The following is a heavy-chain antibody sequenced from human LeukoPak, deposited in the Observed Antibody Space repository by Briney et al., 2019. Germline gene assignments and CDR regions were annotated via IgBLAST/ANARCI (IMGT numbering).Heavy chain of an antibody. J-gene: IGHJ4*02. Sequence: PSETLSLTCTVSGGSISNYYWSWIRQAAGKGLQWIGRIYTSGSTDYNPSLKTRLTMSVDTSKNQFSLKLSSVTAADTAVYYCARGGSSWQSFDYWGQGTLVTVSS. V-gene: IGHV4-4*07. D-gene: IGHD6-13*01. CDR1: GGSISNYY. CDR3: ARGGSSWQSFDY. CDR2: IYTSGST.